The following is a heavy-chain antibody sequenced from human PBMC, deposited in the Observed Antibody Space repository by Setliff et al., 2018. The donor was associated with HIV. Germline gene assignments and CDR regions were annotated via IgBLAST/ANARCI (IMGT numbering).Heavy chain of an antibody. CDR3: ARDPAMSGWALAD. CDR2: ISSSSSYI. CDR1: GFTFSSYS. J-gene: IGHJ4*02. D-gene: IGHD6-19*01. V-gene: IGHV3-21*01. Sequence: PGGSLRLSCAASGFTFSSYSMNWVRQAPGRGLEWVSSISSSSSYIYYADSVKGRFTISRDNSKNMVYLEMNNLRGEDSAVYYCARDPAMSGWALADWGQGTQVTVSS.